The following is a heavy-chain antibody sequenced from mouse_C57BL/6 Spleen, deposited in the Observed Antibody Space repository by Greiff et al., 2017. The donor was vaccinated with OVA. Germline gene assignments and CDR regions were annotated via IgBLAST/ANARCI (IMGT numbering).Heavy chain of an antibody. Sequence: EVKLVESGAGLVKPGGSLKLSCAASGFTFSSYAMSWVRQTPEKRLEWVAYISSGGDYIYYADTVKGRFTISRDNARNTLYLQMSSLKSEDTAMYYCTRDSNLAWFAYWGQGTLVTVSA. CDR3: TRDSNLAWFAY. D-gene: IGHD2-5*01. CDR2: ISSGGDYI. CDR1: GFTFSSYA. V-gene: IGHV5-9-1*02. J-gene: IGHJ3*01.